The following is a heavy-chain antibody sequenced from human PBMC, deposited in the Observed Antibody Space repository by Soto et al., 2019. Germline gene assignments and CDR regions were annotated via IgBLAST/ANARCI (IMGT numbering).Heavy chain of an antibody. CDR1: GGSISSSNW. J-gene: IGHJ5*02. V-gene: IGHV4-4*02. CDR3: ARGSIAAAVGGFDP. D-gene: IGHD6-13*01. Sequence: PSETLSLTCAVSGGSISSSNWWSWVRQPQGKGLEWIGEIYHSGSTNYNPSLKSRVTISVDKSKNQFSLKLSSVTAADTAVYYCARGSIAAAVGGFDPWGQGTLVTVSS. CDR2: IYHSGST.